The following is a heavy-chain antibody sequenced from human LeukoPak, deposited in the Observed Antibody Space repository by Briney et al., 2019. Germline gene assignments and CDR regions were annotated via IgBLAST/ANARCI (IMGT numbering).Heavy chain of an antibody. CDR2: IYYSGST. Sequence: PSETLSLTCTVSGGSISSYYWSWIRQPPGKGLEWIGYIYYSGSTYYNPSLKSRVTISVDTSKNQFSLKLSSVTAADTAVYYCARLLTVLDYWGQGTLVTVSS. CDR1: GGSISSYY. J-gene: IGHJ4*02. D-gene: IGHD4-11*01. CDR3: ARLLTVLDY. V-gene: IGHV4-59*08.